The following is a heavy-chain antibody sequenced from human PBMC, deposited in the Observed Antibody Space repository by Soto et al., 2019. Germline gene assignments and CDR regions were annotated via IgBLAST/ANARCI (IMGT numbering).Heavy chain of an antibody. D-gene: IGHD6-13*01. V-gene: IGHV3-23*01. CDR3: AKDRAAAGKDYYYYYGMDV. Sequence: GSLRLSCAASGFTFSSYAMSWVRQAPGKGLEWVSAISGSGGSTYYADSVKGRFTISRDNSKNTLYLQMNSLRAEDTAVYYCAKDRAAAGKDYYYYYGMDVWGQGTTVTVSS. CDR1: GFTFSSYA. CDR2: ISGSGGST. J-gene: IGHJ6*02.